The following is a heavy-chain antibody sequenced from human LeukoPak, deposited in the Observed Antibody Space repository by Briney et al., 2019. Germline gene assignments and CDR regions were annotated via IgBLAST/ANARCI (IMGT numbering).Heavy chain of an antibody. V-gene: IGHV1-8*01. D-gene: IGHD4-17*01. CDR3: ARASHGDYFDF. J-gene: IGHJ4*02. CDR2: MNPNSGNT. CDR1: GYTFTSYD. Sequence: ASVKVSCKASGYTFTSYDINWLRQATGQGLEWMGWMNPNSGNTDYAHKFQGRVTLTRSTSISTAYMELSSLRSDDTAVYYCARASHGDYFDFWGQGTLVTVSS.